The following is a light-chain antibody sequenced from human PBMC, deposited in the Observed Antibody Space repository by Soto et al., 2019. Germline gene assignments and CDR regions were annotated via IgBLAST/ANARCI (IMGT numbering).Light chain of an antibody. CDR2: EVS. V-gene: IGLV2-14*01. CDR1: SSDVGGYNY. CDR3: SSYISRSTWV. J-gene: IGLJ3*02. Sequence: QSALTQPASVSGSPGQSITISCTGTSSDVGGYNYVSWYQQHPGKAPKLMIYEVSNRPSGVSNRFSGSKSGTTASLTISGLQAEDEADYYCSSYISRSTWVFGGGTKVTVL.